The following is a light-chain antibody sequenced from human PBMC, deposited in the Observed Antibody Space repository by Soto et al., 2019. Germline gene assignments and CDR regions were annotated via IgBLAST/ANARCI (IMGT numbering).Light chain of an antibody. CDR3: QQSHNWPRT. V-gene: IGKV3-11*01. Sequence: IVLTQSPGTLSLSPGDRATLSCRASQRVSTFLAWYQQRPGQAPRLLISEASNRATGIPARFSGSGSGTDFTLTISSLEPEDFAVYYCQQSHNWPRTFGQGTKVDI. J-gene: IGKJ1*01. CDR1: QRVSTF. CDR2: EAS.